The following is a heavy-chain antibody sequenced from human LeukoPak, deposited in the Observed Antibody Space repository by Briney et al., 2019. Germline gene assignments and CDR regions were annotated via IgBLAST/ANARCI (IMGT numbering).Heavy chain of an antibody. D-gene: IGHD6-13*01. CDR2: IYYSGNT. J-gene: IGHJ4*02. CDR3: ARGPTGIAFDY. CDR1: GGSFSGYY. V-gene: IGHV4-59*01. Sequence: SETLSLTCAVYGGSFSGYYWSWIRQPPGKGLEWIGYIYYSGNTNYNPSLKSRVTISVDTSKNQFSLKLSSVTAADTAVYYCARGPTGIAFDYWGQGTLVTGSS.